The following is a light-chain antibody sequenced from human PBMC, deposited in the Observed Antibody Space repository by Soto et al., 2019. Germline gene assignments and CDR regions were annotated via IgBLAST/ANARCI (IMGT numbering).Light chain of an antibody. V-gene: IGKV1-5*03. CDR1: QTIRTW. CDR2: GAS. Sequence: DIQMTQSPSTLSASVGDRVIITCRASQTIRTWLAWYQQKPGNAPKLLIHGASDLESGVPSRFSGSGSGTEFTLAISSLQPDDFATYYCQQYNGNWWTFGQGTKVEMK. J-gene: IGKJ1*01. CDR3: QQYNGNWWT.